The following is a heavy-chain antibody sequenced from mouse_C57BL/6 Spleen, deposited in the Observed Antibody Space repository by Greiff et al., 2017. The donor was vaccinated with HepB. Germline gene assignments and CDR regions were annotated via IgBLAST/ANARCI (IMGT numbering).Heavy chain of an antibody. V-gene: IGHV5-17*01. D-gene: IGHD2-5*01. CDR2: ISSGSSTI. CDR1: GFTFSDYG. Sequence: EVQLVESGGGLVKPGGSLKLSCAASGFTFSDYGMHWVRQAPEKGLEWVAYISSGSSTIYYADTVKGRFTISRDNAKNTLFLQMTSLRSEDTAMYYCARGGHSNYVGYAMDYWGQGTSVTVSS. J-gene: IGHJ4*01. CDR3: ARGGHSNYVGYAMDY.